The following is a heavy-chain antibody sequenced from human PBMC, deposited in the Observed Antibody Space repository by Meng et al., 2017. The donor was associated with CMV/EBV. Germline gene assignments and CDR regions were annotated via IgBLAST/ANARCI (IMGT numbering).Heavy chain of an antibody. CDR2: INHSGST. CDR1: GGSFSGYY. Sequence: GSLRLSCAVYGGSFSGYYWSWIRQPPGKGLEWIGEINHSGSTNYNPSLKSRVTISVDTSKNQFSLKLSSVTAADTAVYYCARGREYYGSGRSYYYYYYGMDVWGQGTTVTVSS. CDR3: ARGREYYGSGRSYYYYYYGMDV. D-gene: IGHD3-10*01. J-gene: IGHJ6*02. V-gene: IGHV4-34*01.